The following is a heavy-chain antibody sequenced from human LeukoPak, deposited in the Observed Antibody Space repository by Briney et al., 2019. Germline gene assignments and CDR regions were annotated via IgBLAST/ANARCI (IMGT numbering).Heavy chain of an antibody. CDR1: GGTFSSYA. V-gene: IGHV1-69*05. CDR3: ARESGVVVPAAPAFDP. CDR2: IIPIFGTA. Sequence: GASVKVSCKASGGTFSSYAISWVRQAPGQGLEWMGGIIPIFGTANYAQKFQGRVTITTDESTSTAYMELSSLRSEDTAVYYCARESGVVVPAAPAFDPWGQGTLVTVSS. D-gene: IGHD2-2*01. J-gene: IGHJ5*02.